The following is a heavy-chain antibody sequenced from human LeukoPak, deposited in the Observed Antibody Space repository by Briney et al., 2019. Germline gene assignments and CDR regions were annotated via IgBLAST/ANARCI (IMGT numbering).Heavy chain of an antibody. CDR3: AREPLWSGYSYYYYYMDV. V-gene: IGHV4-4*02. Sequence: PSETLSLTCAVSGGSISSSNWWSWVRQPSGKGLEWIGEIYHSGSTNYNPSLKSRVTMSVDTSKNQFSLKLRSVTAADTAVYYCAREPLWSGYSYYYYYMDVWGKGTTVTVSS. J-gene: IGHJ6*03. CDR1: GGSISSSNW. D-gene: IGHD3-3*01. CDR2: IYHSGST.